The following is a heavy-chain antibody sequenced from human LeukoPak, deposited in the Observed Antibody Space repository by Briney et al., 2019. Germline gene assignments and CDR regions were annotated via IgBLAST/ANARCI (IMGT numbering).Heavy chain of an antibody. D-gene: IGHD3-16*01. CDR2: MNPNRGNT. CDR1: GYTFTSYD. CDR3: ARGSRSSWGAPDYYYYYMDV. Sequence: ASVKVSCKASGYTFTSYDINWVRQATGQGLDGMGWMNPNRGNTGYAQKFQGRITMTRNTSISTAYMELSSLRSEHTAVYYCARGSRSSWGAPDYYYYYMDVWGKGTTVTVSS. V-gene: IGHV1-8*01. J-gene: IGHJ6*03.